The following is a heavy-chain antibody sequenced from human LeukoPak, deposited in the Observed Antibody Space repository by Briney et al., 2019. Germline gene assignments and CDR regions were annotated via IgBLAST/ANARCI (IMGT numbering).Heavy chain of an antibody. D-gene: IGHD3-22*01. J-gene: IGHJ6*02. CDR2: ISGSGGST. CDR3: ARDGYYYDSSGYSVYYYGMDV. Sequence: GGSLRLSCAASGFTFSSYAMSWVRQAPGKGLEWVSAISGSGGSTYYADSVKGRFTISRDNAKNSLYLQMNSLRAEDTAVYYCARDGYYYDSSGYSVYYYGMDVWGQGTTVTVSS. V-gene: IGHV3-23*01. CDR1: GFTFSSYA.